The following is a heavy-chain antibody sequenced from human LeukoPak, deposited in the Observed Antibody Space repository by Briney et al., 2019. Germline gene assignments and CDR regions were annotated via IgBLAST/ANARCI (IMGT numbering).Heavy chain of an antibody. CDR2: IDYSGST. J-gene: IGHJ4*02. D-gene: IGHD2-21*01. CDR3: ARHYSSDPFDY. CDR1: SGSISSGGYY. Sequence: SQTLSLTCTVSSGSISSGGYYWSWIRQPPGKGLEWIGYIDYSGSTNYSPSLKSRVTISADTSKNQFSLKLTSLTAADTALYFCARHYSSDPFDYWGQGTLVTVSS. V-gene: IGHV4-61*08.